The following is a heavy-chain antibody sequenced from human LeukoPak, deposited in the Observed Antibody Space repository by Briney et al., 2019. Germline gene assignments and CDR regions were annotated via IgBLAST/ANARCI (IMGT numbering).Heavy chain of an antibody. CDR1: GYAFIDVY. D-gene: IGHD6-19*01. Sequence: GASVKVSCKASGYAFIDVYIHWVRRAPGQGLEWMGGIYPNSGATTYAQKFQGRVTMTRDTSISTAYMELSSLRSDDTAVYYCARADGGWYSIDYWGQGTLVTVS. V-gene: IGHV1-2*02. CDR3: ARADGGWYSIDY. J-gene: IGHJ4*02. CDR2: IYPNSGAT.